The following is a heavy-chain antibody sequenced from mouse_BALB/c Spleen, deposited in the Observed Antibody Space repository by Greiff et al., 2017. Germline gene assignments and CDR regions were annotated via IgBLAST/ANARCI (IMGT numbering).Heavy chain of an antibody. CDR2: ISDGGSYT. J-gene: IGHJ4*01. Sequence: EVMLVESGGGLVKPGGSLKLSCAASGFTFSDYYMYWVRQTPEKRLEWVATISDGGSYTYYPDSVKGRFTISRDNAKNNLYLQMSSLKSEDTAMYYCARDSNWDDYAMDYWGQGTSVTVSS. CDR3: ARDSNWDDYAMDY. V-gene: IGHV5-4*02. D-gene: IGHD4-1*01. CDR1: GFTFSDYY.